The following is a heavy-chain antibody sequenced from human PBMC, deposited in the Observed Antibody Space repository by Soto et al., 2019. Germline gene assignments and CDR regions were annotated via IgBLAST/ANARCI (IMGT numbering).Heavy chain of an antibody. D-gene: IGHD2-21*02. CDR2: MTGSGGDI. Sequence: EVQLLESGGGLVQPGESLRLSCAASGFTFSIYAMMWVRQSPGKGQERVAGMTGSGGDIRYADSVKGRFTISKDNSKNTLYLQMNSLRAEDTAMYYCAKDAVYGDGLWLAANWGQGTLVTVSS. J-gene: IGHJ4*02. V-gene: IGHV3-23*01. CDR1: GFTFSIYA. CDR3: AKDAVYGDGLWLAAN.